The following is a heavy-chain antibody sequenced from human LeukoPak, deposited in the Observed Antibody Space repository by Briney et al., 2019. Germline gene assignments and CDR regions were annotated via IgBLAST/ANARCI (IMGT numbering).Heavy chain of an antibody. V-gene: IGHV4-34*01. D-gene: IGHD6-13*01. CDR2: IYYSEST. CDR1: GGSFSGYY. Sequence: SETLSLTCAVYGGSFSGYYWSWIRQPPGKGLEWIGSIYYSESTYYNPSLKSRVTISVDTSKNQFSLKLSSVTAADTAVYYCARGMQQHPVDYWGQGTLVTVSS. J-gene: IGHJ4*02. CDR3: ARGMQQHPVDY.